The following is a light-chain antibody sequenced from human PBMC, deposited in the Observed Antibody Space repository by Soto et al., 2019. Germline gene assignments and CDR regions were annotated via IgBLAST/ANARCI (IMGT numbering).Light chain of an antibody. Sequence: EIVMTQSPATLSVSPGERATLSCRASQSVSSNLAWYQQKPGQAPRLLIYGATTRATDIPARFSGSGSGTEFTLTISSLQCEDFAVYYCQQYNNWPPVTFGGGTKVEIK. CDR3: QQYNNWPPVT. CDR1: QSVSSN. V-gene: IGKV3-15*01. CDR2: GAT. J-gene: IGKJ4*01.